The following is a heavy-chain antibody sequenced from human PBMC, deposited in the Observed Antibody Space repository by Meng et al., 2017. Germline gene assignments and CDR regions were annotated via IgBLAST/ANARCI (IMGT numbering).Heavy chain of an antibody. V-gene: IGHV1-18*01. J-gene: IGHJ4*02. Sequence: QGQLVQFGVELKKPGASVKVSCEASGYTLSSDGFSWVRQAPGQGLEWLGWINTYNGKTDYAQKFQGRITMTTDTFTSTAYMELRNLRSDDTAVYYCATRGNPYLNCWGQGTLVTVSS. CDR1: GYTLSSDG. CDR2: INTYNGKT. CDR3: ATRGNPYLNC.